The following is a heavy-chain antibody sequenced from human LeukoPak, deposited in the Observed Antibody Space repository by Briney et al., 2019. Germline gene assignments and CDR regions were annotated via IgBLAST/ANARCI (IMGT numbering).Heavy chain of an antibody. CDR1: GYTFTGYY. V-gene: IGHV1-2*02. CDR3: ATSIGDSSGYYYPY. Sequence: GASVKVSCKASGYTFTGYYMHWVRQAPGQGLEWMGWINPNSGGTNYAQKFQGRVTITADKSTSTAYMELSSLRSEDTAVYYCATSIGDSSGYYYPYWGQGTLVTVSS. J-gene: IGHJ4*02. CDR2: INPNSGGT. D-gene: IGHD3-22*01.